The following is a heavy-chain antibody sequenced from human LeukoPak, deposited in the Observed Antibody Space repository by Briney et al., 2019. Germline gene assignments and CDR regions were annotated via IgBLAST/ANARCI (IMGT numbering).Heavy chain of an antibody. CDR1: GYTFTGYY. J-gene: IGHJ4*02. Sequence: GASVKVSCKASGYTFTGYYMHWVRQAPGQGLERMGWINPNSGGTNYAQKFQGRVTMTRDTSISTAYMELSRLRSDDTAVYYCARDALIAVAGTGYYFDYWGQGTLVTVSS. D-gene: IGHD6-19*01. CDR3: ARDALIAVAGTGYYFDY. CDR2: INPNSGGT. V-gene: IGHV1-2*02.